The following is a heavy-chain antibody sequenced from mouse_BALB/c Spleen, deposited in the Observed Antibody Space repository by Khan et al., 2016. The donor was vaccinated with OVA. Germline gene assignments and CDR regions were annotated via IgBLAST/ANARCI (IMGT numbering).Heavy chain of an antibody. J-gene: IGHJ3*01. CDR2: INPSNGGS. D-gene: IGHD2-2*01. CDR1: GYTFISYY. Sequence: VQLQQSGAELVKPGASVKLSCKASGYTFISYYMYWVKERPGQGLEWIGEINPSNGGSNFNEKFKSKATLTVDKSSSTAYMQLSSLTSEDSAVYYCIRSGYGSFAWGQGTLVTVSA. CDR3: IRSGYGSFA. V-gene: IGHV1S81*02.